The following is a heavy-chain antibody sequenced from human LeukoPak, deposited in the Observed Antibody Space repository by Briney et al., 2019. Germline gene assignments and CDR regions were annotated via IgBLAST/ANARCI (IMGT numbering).Heavy chain of an antibody. Sequence: PSETLSLTCTVSGGSISSSRYYWGWIRQPPGKGLEWIGSIYYSGSTYYNPSLKSRVTISVDTSKNQFSLKLSSVTAADTAVYYCASPYYDFWSGYYPIMDVWGKGTTVTVSS. D-gene: IGHD3-3*01. J-gene: IGHJ6*04. CDR2: IYYSGST. V-gene: IGHV4-39*01. CDR3: ASPYYDFWSGYYPIMDV. CDR1: GGSISSSRYY.